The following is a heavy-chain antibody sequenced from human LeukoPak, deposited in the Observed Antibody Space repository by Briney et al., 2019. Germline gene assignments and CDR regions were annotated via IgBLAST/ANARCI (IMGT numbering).Heavy chain of an antibody. J-gene: IGHJ4*02. CDR2: IYTSGST. D-gene: IGHD3-22*01. CDR3: ARVRNYYDSSGYWEYYFDY. CDR1: GGSISSGSYY. Sequence: SETLSLTCTVSGGSISSGSYYWNWIRQPAGKALEWIGRIYTSGSTNYNPSLKSRVTISVDTSKNQFSLKLSSVTAADTAVYYCARVRNYYDSSGYWEYYFDYWGQGTLVTVSS. V-gene: IGHV4-61*02.